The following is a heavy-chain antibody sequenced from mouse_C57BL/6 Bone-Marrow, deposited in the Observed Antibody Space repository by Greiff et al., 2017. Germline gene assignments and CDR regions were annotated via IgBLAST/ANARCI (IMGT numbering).Heavy chain of an antibody. CDR2: ISSGSSTI. D-gene: IGHD2-10*02. Sequence: DVMLVESGGGLVKPGGSLKLSCAASGFTFSDYGMHWVRQAPEKGLEWVAYISSGSSTIYYADTVKGRFTISRDNAKNTLFLQMTSLRSEDTAMYYCARVWDDGYYFDYWGQGTTLTVSS. CDR1: GFTFSDYG. CDR3: ARVWDDGYYFDY. V-gene: IGHV5-17*01. J-gene: IGHJ2*01.